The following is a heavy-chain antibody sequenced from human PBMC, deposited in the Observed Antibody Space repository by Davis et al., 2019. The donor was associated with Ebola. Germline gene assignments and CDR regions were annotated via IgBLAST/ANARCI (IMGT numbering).Heavy chain of an antibody. J-gene: IGHJ5*02. CDR1: GYTFTNYD. D-gene: IGHD6-19*01. CDR2: MNPNSGNR. V-gene: IGHV1-8*01. CDR3: ARGKTVAGTRGLSWFDP. Sequence: AASVKVSCKASGYTFTNYDINWVRQATGQGLEWMGWMNPNSGNRGYAQKFRGRVTITRDTSASTSYMELSSLRSEDTAVFYCARGKTVAGTRGLSWFDPWGPGTLVTVSS.